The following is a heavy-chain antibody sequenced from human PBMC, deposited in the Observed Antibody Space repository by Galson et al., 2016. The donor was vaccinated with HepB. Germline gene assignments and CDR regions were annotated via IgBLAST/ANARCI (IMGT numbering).Heavy chain of an antibody. CDR1: GFTFSTYA. J-gene: IGHJ4*02. V-gene: IGHV3-23*01. D-gene: IGHD3-16*02. CDR2: ISGSGAGETT. Sequence: SLRLSCAASGFTFSTYAMSWVRQSPGKGLEWVSAISGSGAGETTYYADSVRGRFAIFRHNSDNRLFLQMTSLRADDTAVYYCAKAPLVTCDHVRCYPIDYWGQGTLVTVSS. CDR3: AKAPLVTCDHVRCYPIDY.